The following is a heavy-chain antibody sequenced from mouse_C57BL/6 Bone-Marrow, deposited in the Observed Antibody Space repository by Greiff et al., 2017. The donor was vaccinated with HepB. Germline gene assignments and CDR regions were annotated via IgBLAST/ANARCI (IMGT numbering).Heavy chain of an antibody. CDR2: IYPRSGNT. V-gene: IGHV1-81*01. CDR1: GYTFTSYG. D-gene: IGHD1-1*01. Sequence: QVQLQQSGAELARPGASVKLSCKASGYTFTSYGISWVKQRTGQGLEWIGEIYPRSGNTYYNEKFKGKATLTADKSSSTAYMELRSLTSEDSAVYLCARQRQRGDYGSRPWFAYWGQGTLVTVSA. J-gene: IGHJ3*01. CDR3: ARQRQRGDYGSRPWFAY.